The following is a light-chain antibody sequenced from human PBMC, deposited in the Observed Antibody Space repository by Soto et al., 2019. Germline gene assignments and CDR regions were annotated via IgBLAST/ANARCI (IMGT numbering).Light chain of an antibody. V-gene: IGKV3-15*01. CDR1: QTVSNN. CDR3: QHYDEWPLT. J-gene: IGKJ4*01. CDR2: FAS. Sequence: RVMTQSPATLSVSPGEKATLSCRASQTVSNNLAWYQQKPGQAPRPLIYFASTRATGIPARFSGSGSGTEFTFTISSLQSEDFAVYYCQHYDEWPLTFGGGTKVEIK.